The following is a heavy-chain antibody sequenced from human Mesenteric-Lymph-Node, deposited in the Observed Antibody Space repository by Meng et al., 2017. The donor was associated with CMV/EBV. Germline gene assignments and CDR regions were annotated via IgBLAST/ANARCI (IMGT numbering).Heavy chain of an antibody. Sequence: GESLKTSCAASGLTFSNYSASWIRQTSGRGLEWISYISGSSTTIYHADSVRGRFTISRDNAKNSLYLQMSRLRAEDTAVYYCARPQVENLRPNYYGMDLWGQGTTVTVSS. CDR2: ISGSSTTI. CDR1: GLTFSNYS. J-gene: IGHJ6*02. V-gene: IGHV3-11*04. D-gene: IGHD4-17*01. CDR3: ARPQVENLRPNYYGMDL.